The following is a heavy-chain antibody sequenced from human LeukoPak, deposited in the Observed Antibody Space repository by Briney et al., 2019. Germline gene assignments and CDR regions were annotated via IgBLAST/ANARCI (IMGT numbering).Heavy chain of an antibody. V-gene: IGHV3-30*03. CDR2: ISTGGTDK. CDR1: GFTFKNYV. J-gene: IGHJ6*02. Sequence: GNSLRLSCAASGFTFKNYVIHWVRQAPGQGLEWVGMISTGGTDKLYADSVKGRFSISRDNSMDTLYLQMNSLRADDTAVYYCARDQGGSHYKYQHSGMDVWGLGTTVTVSS. CDR3: ARDQGGSHYKYQHSGMDV. D-gene: IGHD3-10*01.